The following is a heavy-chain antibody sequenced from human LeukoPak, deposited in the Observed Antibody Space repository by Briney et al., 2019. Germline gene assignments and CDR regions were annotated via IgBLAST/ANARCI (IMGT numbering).Heavy chain of an antibody. CDR1: GFTFSSYW. CDR2: INQDGSEK. V-gene: IGHV3-7*03. D-gene: IGHD1-1*01. Sequence: GGSLRLSCAASGFTFSSYWMSWVRQAPGKGLEWVANINQDGSEKYYVDSVKGRFTISRDNAKNSLYLQMNSLRAEDTAVYYCAKEGLDNINWEAPAYYFDYWGQGTLVTVSS. J-gene: IGHJ4*02. CDR3: AKEGLDNINWEAPAYYFDY.